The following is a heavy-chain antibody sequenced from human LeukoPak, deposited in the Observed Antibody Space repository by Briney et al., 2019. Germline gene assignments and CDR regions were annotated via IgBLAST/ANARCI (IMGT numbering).Heavy chain of an antibody. V-gene: IGHV1-69*06. J-gene: IGHJ5*02. D-gene: IGHD3-16*02. CDR1: GGTFSSYA. CDR2: IIPIFGTA. CDR3: ARPDYDYVWGSYRYGGGFDP. Sequence: SVKVSCKASGGTFSSYAISWVRQAPGQGLEWMGGIIPIFGTANYAQKFQGRVTITADKSTSTAYMELSSLRSEDTAVYYCARPDYDYVWGSYRYGGGFDPWGQGTLVTVSS.